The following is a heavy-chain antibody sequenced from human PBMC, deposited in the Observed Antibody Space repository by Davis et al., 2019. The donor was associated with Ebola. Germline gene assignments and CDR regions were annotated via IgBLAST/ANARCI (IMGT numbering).Heavy chain of an antibody. CDR2: IRSKANSYAT. Sequence: GGSLRLSCAASGFTFSGSAMHWVRQAPGKGLEWVGRIRSKANSYATAYAASVKGRFTISRDDSKNTAYLQMNSLKTEDTAVYYCTSTVAGTDLDYWGQGTLVTVSS. CDR1: GFTFSGSA. D-gene: IGHD6-19*01. V-gene: IGHV3-73*01. J-gene: IGHJ4*02. CDR3: TSTVAGTDLDY.